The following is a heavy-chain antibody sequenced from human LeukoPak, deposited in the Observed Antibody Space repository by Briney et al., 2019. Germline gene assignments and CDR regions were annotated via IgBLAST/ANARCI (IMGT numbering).Heavy chain of an antibody. D-gene: IGHD6-13*01. V-gene: IGHV3-53*01. Sequence: GGSLRLSCAASGFSVSASYMSWVRQAPGKGLESVSVISNEGATYYADSVKGRFTISRDNSKNTLYLQMNSLRAEDTAVYYCARESSSWGKPFDYWGQGTLVTVSS. J-gene: IGHJ4*02. CDR1: GFSVSASY. CDR2: ISNEGAT. CDR3: ARESSSWGKPFDY.